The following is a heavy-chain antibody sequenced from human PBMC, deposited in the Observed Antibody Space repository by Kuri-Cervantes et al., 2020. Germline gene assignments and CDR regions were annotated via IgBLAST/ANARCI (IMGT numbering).Heavy chain of an antibody. CDR1: GGTFSSYA. CDR3: ARDDYGDPPLFDY. Sequence: ASVKVSCKASGGTFSSYAISWVRQAPGQGLEWMGWISAYNGNTNYAQTFQGRVTMTTETSTTTAYMDLRSPRSDDTAVYYCARDDYGDPPLFDYWGQGTLVTVSS. CDR2: ISAYNGNT. V-gene: IGHV1-18*01. J-gene: IGHJ4*02. D-gene: IGHD4-17*01.